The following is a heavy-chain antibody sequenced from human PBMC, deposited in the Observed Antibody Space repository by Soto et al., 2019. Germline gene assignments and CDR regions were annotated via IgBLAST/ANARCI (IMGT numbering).Heavy chain of an antibody. D-gene: IGHD3-22*01. CDR2: IYSGGST. J-gene: IGHJ6*01. CDR3: ARGINYYDSSGYYSTYYYYGMCG. V-gene: IGHV3-53*01. CDR1: GFTVSSNY. Sequence: HPGGSLRLSCAASGFTVSSNYMSWVRQAPGKGLEWVSVIYSGGSTYYADSVKGRFTISRDNSKNTLYLQMNSLRAEDTAVYYCARGINYYDSSGYYSTYYYYGMCGWGQGTRVAVSS.